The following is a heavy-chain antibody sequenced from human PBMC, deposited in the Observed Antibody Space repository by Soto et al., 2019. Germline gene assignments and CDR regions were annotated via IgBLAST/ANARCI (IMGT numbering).Heavy chain of an antibody. D-gene: IGHD3-22*01. J-gene: IGHJ5*02. CDR1: GASVSHGY. CDR2: MYFGGSF. Sequence: PSETLSLTCNVSGASVSHGYWSWIRQPPGKGLEWIGFMYFGGSFNYNPPLTSRATISVETSKNQFSMKLTSVTASDTAVYYCARSYYDSTGFAVDPWGQGTLVTVSS. V-gene: IGHV4-59*02. CDR3: ARSYYDSTGFAVDP.